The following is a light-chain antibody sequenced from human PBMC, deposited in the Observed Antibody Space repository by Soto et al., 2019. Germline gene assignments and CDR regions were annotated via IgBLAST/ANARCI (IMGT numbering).Light chain of an antibody. J-gene: IGKJ4*01. CDR1: QSISTF. V-gene: IGKV1-39*01. CDR3: QQSFMTPRALS. CDR2: AAS. Sequence: DIQMTQSPSSLSASVGDRVTITCRASQSISTFLNWYQQKPGKAPNLLIYAASNLQSGVPSRFSGSGSGTDFTLTISSLQPEDFATYYCQQSFMTPRALSFAGGTKVEIK.